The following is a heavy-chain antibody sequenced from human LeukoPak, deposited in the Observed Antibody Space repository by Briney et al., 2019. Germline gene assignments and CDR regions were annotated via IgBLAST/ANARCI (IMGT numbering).Heavy chain of an antibody. D-gene: IGHD3-3*01. CDR2: ISGSGGST. Sequence: GGSLRLSCAASGFTFSSYAMSWVRQAPGKGLEWVSAISGSGGSTYYADSVKGRFTISRDNAKNSLYLQMNSLRAEDTAVYHCARKFDFWSGYYYYGMDVWGQGTTVTVSS. CDR3: ARKFDFWSGYYYYGMDV. J-gene: IGHJ6*02. V-gene: IGHV3-23*01. CDR1: GFTFSSYA.